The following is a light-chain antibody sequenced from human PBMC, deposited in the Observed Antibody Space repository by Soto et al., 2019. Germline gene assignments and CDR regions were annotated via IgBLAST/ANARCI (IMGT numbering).Light chain of an antibody. CDR3: QQYNNWPQT. CDR1: QSVTSKF. J-gene: IGKJ1*01. Sequence: EMVLTQSPGTLSLFPGQRATLSCRASQSVTSKFLAWYHQVPGQAPRLLIYGGSTRANGVPDRFSGTGSGADFILTISRLEPEDFGMYYCQQYNNWPQTFGQGTKVDIK. CDR2: GGS. V-gene: IGKV3-20*01.